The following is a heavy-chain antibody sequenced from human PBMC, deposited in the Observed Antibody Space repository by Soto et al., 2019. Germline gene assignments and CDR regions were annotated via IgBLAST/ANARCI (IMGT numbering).Heavy chain of an antibody. CDR1: GYSFTSYW. D-gene: IGHD6-13*01. Sequence: PGESLKISCRGSGYSFTSYWIGWVRQMPGKGLEWMGIIYPGDSDTRYSPSFQGQVTISADKSISTAYLQWSSLKASDTAMYYCAXGPDRQLAYYYYYGMDVWGQGTTVTVSS. V-gene: IGHV5-51*01. J-gene: IGHJ6*02. CDR2: IYPGDSDT. CDR3: AXGPDRQLAYYYYYGMDV.